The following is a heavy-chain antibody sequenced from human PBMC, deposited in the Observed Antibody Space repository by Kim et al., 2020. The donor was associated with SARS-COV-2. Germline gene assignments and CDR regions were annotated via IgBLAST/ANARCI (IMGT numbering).Heavy chain of an antibody. J-gene: IGHJ6*03. CDR2: IYYSGST. CDR3: ARGGVYYYYMEV. CDR1: GGSISSYY. Sequence: SETLSLTCTVSGGSISSYYWSWIRQPPGKGLEWIGYIYYSGSTNYNPSLKSRVTISVDTSKNQFSLKLSSVTAADTAVYYCARGGVYYYYMEVWGKGTTVTVSS. D-gene: IGHD3-10*01. V-gene: IGHV4-59*01.